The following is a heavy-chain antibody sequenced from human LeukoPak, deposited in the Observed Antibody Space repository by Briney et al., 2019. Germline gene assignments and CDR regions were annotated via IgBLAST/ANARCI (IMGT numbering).Heavy chain of an antibody. Sequence: SETLSLTCTVSGASISSYHWTWIRQTPGKGLEWIGYMSYRGTTNYRTTNYNPSLRSRVTISVDTSKNQFSLKLSSVTAADTAVYYCARHDRLRFDYWGQGTLVTVSS. D-gene: IGHD4-17*01. CDR1: GASISSYH. CDR3: ARHDRLRFDY. J-gene: IGHJ4*02. CDR2: MSYRGTT. V-gene: IGHV4-59*08.